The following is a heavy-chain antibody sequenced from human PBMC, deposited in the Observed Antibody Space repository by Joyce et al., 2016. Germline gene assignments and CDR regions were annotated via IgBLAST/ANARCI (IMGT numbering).Heavy chain of an antibody. CDR3: VKADYGDYDFDY. CDR2: ISGTGGST. V-gene: IGHV3-23*01. J-gene: IGHJ4*02. D-gene: IGHD4-17*01. CDR1: GFTFSSYA. Sequence: EVQLLESGGGLVQPGGSLRLSCAASGFTFSSYAMSWVRQAPGKGLEWVSAISGTGGSTYYADSVKGRFTISRDNSKNTLYLQMNSLRAEDTAVYYCVKADYGDYDFDYWGQGTLVTVSS.